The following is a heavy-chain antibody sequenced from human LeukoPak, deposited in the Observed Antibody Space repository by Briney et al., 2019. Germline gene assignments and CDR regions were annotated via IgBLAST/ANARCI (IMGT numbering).Heavy chain of an antibody. V-gene: IGHV1-18*01. J-gene: IGHJ5*01. Sequence: ASVKVFCKTSGYIFTNYGITWVRQAPGQGLEWLGWMNSNNGNAQYAQKVQGRLTMTTDTSTSTVHMELRSLTSDDTAVYYCARERQELRFVERWFDSWGQGTLVTVSS. D-gene: IGHD3-16*01. CDR3: ARERQELRFVERWFDS. CDR1: GYIFTNYG. CDR2: MNSNNGNA.